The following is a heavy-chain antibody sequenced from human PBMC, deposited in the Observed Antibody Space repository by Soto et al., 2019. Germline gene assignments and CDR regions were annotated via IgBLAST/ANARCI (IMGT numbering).Heavy chain of an antibody. J-gene: IGHJ4*02. Sequence: SETLSLTCAVTGDSVSSFYWWSWVRQSPGKGLEWIGYIYYSGSTYYNPSLKSRVTISVDTSKNQFSLKLSSVTAADTAVYYCARATIFGVVIIPYFDYWGQGTLVTVSS. V-gene: IGHV4-30-4*01. CDR1: GDSVSSFYW. CDR2: IYYSGST. D-gene: IGHD3-3*01. CDR3: ARATIFGVVIIPYFDY.